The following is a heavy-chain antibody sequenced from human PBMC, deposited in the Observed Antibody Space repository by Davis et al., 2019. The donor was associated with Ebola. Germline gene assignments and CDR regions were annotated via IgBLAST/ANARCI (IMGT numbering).Heavy chain of an antibody. V-gene: IGHV3-23*01. CDR2: ISGSGYTT. J-gene: IGHJ6*03. D-gene: IGHD6-13*01. Sequence: GGSLRLSCEVSGFIFKNYAMSWVRQAPGKGLEWVSVISGSGYTTYYADSVKGRFTVSRDNSKNKVHLQMNSLRAEDTAVYYCAKTSVQLVGLNYYMDVWGKGTTVTVSS. CDR3: AKTSVQLVGLNYYMDV. CDR1: GFIFKNYA.